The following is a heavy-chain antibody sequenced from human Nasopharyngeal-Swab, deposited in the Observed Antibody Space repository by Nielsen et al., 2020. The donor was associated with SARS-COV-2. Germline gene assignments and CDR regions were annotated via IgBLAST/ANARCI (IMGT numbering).Heavy chain of an antibody. CDR1: GGSISSGDYY. CDR2: IYYSGST. J-gene: IGHJ6*02. Sequence: SETLSLTCTVSGGSISSGDYYWSWIRQPPGKGLEWIGYIYYSGSTYYNPSLKSRVSISVDTSKNQFSLTLSSVTAADTAVYYCARGSHVTYTFDVWGQGTTVTVSS. V-gene: IGHV4-30-4*08. CDR3: ARGSHVTYTFDV. D-gene: IGHD2/OR15-2a*01.